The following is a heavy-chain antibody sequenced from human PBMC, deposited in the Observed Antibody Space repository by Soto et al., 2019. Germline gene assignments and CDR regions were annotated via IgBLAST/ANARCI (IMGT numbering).Heavy chain of an antibody. Sequence: SETLSLTCTVSGGSISSYYWTWIRQPPGKRLEWIGYIYYSGSTTYNPSLKSRVTMSVDTSKNQFPLQLNSVTPEDTAVYYCARDLSGHDFWSFYYIWEPRHNWFDPWGQGTLVTVSS. CDR2: IYYSGST. J-gene: IGHJ5*02. V-gene: IGHV4-59*12. CDR3: ARDLSGHDFWSFYYIWEPRHNWFDP. D-gene: IGHD3-3*01. CDR1: GGSISSYY.